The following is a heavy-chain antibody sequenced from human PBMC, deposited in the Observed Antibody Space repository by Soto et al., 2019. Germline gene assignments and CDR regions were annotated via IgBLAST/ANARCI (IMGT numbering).Heavy chain of an antibody. V-gene: IGHV4-31*03. CDR1: GGSISSGGYY. CDR3: ERVAVWMTTVLKFDY. Sequence: PSETLSLTCTVSGGSISSGGYYWSWIRQHPGKGLEWIGYIYYSGSTYYNPSLKSRVTISVDTSKNQFSLKLSSVTAADTAVYYCERVAVWMTTVLKFDYWGQGTLVTVSS. CDR2: IYYSGST. J-gene: IGHJ4*02. D-gene: IGHD4-4*01.